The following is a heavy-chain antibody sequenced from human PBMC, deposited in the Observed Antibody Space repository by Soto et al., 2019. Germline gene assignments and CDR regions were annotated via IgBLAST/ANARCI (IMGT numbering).Heavy chain of an antibody. CDR2: IYYSGST. CDR1: GGSISSYY. CDR3: ARGGYSYVKVYYYYMDV. D-gene: IGHD5-18*01. Sequence: SETLSLTCTVSGGSISSYYWSWIRQPPGKGLEWIGYIYYSGSTNYNPSLKSRVTIPVDTSKNQFSLKLSSVTAADTAVYYCARGGYSYVKVYYYYMDVWGKGTTVTVSS. V-gene: IGHV4-59*01. J-gene: IGHJ6*03.